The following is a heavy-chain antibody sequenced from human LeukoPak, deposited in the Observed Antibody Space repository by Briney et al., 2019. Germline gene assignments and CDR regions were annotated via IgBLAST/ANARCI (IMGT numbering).Heavy chain of an antibody. J-gene: IGHJ4*02. CDR3: AREGPDY. CDR1: GFTFNNYA. V-gene: IGHV3-48*01. Sequence: GGSLRLSCAASGFTFNNYALTWVRQTPGKGLEWVAYISSSSSTINYADSVKGRFTISRDNAKNSLYLQMNSLRAEDTAVYYCAREGPDYWGQGTLVTVSS. CDR2: ISSSSSTI.